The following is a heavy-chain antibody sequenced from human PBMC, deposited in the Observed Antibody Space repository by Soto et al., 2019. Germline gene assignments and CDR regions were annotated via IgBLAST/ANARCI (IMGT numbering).Heavy chain of an antibody. CDR1: GFTFSSYW. Sequence: GGSLRLSCAASGFTFSSYWMSWVRQAPGKGLECVANIKQDGSEKYYVDSVKGRFTISRDNAKNSLYLQMNSLRAEDTAVYYCATLTKYDILTGFYPGRGQGTLVTVSS. J-gene: IGHJ4*02. D-gene: IGHD3-9*01. CDR2: IKQDGSEK. V-gene: IGHV3-7*01. CDR3: ATLTKYDILTGFYPG.